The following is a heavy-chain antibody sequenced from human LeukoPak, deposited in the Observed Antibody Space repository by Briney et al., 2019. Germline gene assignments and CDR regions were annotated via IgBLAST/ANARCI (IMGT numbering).Heavy chain of an antibody. Sequence: GASVNVSCKASGYTFTSDAMHWVRQAAGQRLERMGWINAGNGNTKYSQKFQGRVTITRDTSASTAYMELSSLRSEDTAVYYCARVRVFGNWFDPWGQGTLVTVSS. J-gene: IGHJ5*02. CDR2: INAGNGNT. D-gene: IGHD3-10*01. V-gene: IGHV1-3*01. CDR3: ARVRVFGNWFDP. CDR1: GYTFTSDA.